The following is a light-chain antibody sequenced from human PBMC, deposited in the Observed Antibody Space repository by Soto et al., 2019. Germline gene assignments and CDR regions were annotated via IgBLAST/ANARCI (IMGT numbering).Light chain of an antibody. CDR3: ASYTSRSTLV. CDR2: DVS. V-gene: IGLV2-14*03. Sequence: QSALTQPASVSGSPGQSITISCTGGSSDVGGYDFVSWYQHHPGKAPRLMIFDVSNRPSAVSNRFSGFKSGNTASLTISGLQAEDEGDYYCASYTSRSTLVFGTGTKLTVL. CDR1: SSDVGGYDF. J-gene: IGLJ1*01.